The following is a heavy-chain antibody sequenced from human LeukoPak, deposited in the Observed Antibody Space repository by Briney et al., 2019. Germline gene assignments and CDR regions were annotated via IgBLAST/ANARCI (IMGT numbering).Heavy chain of an antibody. CDR1: GLTFRNAW. J-gene: IGHJ4*02. CDR3: TTYSSVSLHSDY. D-gene: IGHD6-25*01. V-gene: IGHV3-15*01. Sequence: GGSLRLSCAASGLTFRNAWMSWVRQAPGKGLEWVGRIKSKTDDGTAEYAVLVKGRFTISRDDSKNTLFLEMNSLKTEDTAAYYCTTYSSVSLHSDYWGQGTLVTVSS. CDR2: IKSKTDDGTA.